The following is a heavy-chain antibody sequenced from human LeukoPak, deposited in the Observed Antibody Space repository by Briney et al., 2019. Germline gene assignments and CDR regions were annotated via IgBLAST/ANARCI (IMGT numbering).Heavy chain of an antibody. CDR3: ASYREAYDLYPHGLDV. CDR2: IYASGNT. V-gene: IGHV4-61*02. J-gene: IGHJ3*01. D-gene: IGHD5-24*01. Sequence: SETLSLACSVSGASVSTTAYFWNWIRQPAGEGLEWIGRIYASGNTHYNPSLKSRVTMSLDTSKNQFSLTMNSVTAADSAVYFCASYREAYDLYPHGLDVWGRGTVVTVSS. CDR1: GASVSTTAYF.